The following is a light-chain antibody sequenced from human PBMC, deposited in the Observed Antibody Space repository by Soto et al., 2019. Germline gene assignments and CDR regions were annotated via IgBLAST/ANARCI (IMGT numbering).Light chain of an antibody. CDR2: AAS. V-gene: IGKV3-20*01. CDR1: QTISSNY. CDR3: QHYGSSPYT. J-gene: IGKJ2*01. Sequence: EIVLTQSPATLSLSPGERATLSCRASQTISSNYLAWYQQKPGQAPRLLIYAASSRATGITDRFSGSGSGTDFTLTISRLEAEDFAVYFCQHYGSSPYTFGQGTKLEIK.